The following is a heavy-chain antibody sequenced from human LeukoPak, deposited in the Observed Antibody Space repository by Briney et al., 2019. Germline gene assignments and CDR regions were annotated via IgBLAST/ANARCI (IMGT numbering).Heavy chain of an antibody. V-gene: IGHV3-21*01. J-gene: IGHJ4*02. CDR1: GFTFRSYS. Sequence: PGGSLRLSCAASGFTFRSYSMNWVRQAPGKGLEWVSSVSSSSGYIYYGDSVKGRFTISRDNAKNSLYLQMNSLRAEDTAVYYCARGVRDGYCSSTSCYFCWGQGTLVTVSS. D-gene: IGHD2-2*03. CDR3: ARGVRDGYCSSTSCYFC. CDR2: VSSSSGYI.